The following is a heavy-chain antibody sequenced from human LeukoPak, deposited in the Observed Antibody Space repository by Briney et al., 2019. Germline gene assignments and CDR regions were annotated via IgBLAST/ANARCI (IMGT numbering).Heavy chain of an antibody. CDR3: ARDSGSSGYLLY. CDR2: ISYDGSNK. D-gene: IGHD3-22*01. J-gene: IGHJ4*02. CDR1: GFTFSSYA. Sequence: GRSLRLSCAASGFTFSSYAMRWVRQAPGKGLEWVAVISYDGSNKYYADSVKGRFTISRDNSKNTLYLQMNSLRAEDTAVYYCARDSGSSGYLLYWGQGTLVTVSS. V-gene: IGHV3-30*04.